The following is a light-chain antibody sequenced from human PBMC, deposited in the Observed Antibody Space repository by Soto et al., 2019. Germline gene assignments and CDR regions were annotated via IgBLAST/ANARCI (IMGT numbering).Light chain of an antibody. CDR3: CSYAGSSTYV. J-gene: IGLJ1*01. CDR1: SSDVGSYNL. Sequence: LTQPASVSGSPGQSITISCTGTSSDVGSYNLVSWYQQHPGKAPKLMIYEVSKRPSGVSNRFSGSKSGNTASLTISGLQAEDEADYYCCSYAGSSTYVFGTGTKLTVL. V-gene: IGLV2-23*02. CDR2: EVS.